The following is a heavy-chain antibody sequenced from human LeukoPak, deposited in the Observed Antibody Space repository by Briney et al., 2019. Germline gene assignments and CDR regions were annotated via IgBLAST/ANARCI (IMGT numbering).Heavy chain of an antibody. CDR2: INPNSGGT. CDR3: AREHYDILTGGSGPSDYYYGMDV. Sequence: GASVKVSCKASGYTFTGYYMHWVRQAPGQGLEWMGWINPNSGGTNYAQKFQGRVTMIRDTSISTAYMELSRLRSDDTAVYYCAREHYDILTGGSGPSDYYYGMDVWGQGTTVTVSS. V-gene: IGHV1-2*02. D-gene: IGHD3-9*01. CDR1: GYTFTGYY. J-gene: IGHJ6*02.